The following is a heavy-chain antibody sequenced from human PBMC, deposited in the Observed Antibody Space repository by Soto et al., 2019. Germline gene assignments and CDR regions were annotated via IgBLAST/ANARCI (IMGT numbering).Heavy chain of an antibody. V-gene: IGHV3-30-3*01. CDR3: VRENVMYAFDI. CDR2: ISYDGSNK. Sequence: PGGSLRLSCAASGFTFSSYAMHWVRQAPGKGLEWVAVISYDGSNKYYADSVKGRFTISRDNSKNTLYLQMNSLRAEDTAVYYCVRENVMYAFDIWGQGTMVTVPS. J-gene: IGHJ3*02. D-gene: IGHD2-21*01. CDR1: GFTFSSYA.